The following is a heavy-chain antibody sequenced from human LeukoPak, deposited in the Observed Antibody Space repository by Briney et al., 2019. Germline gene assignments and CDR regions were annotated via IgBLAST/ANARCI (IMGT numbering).Heavy chain of an antibody. Sequence: PSETLSLTCTVSGGSISSSSYYWGWIRQPPGKGLEWIGSIYYSGSTYYNPSLKSRVTISVGTSKNQFSLKLSSVTAADTAVYYCARDLVGATDYYYMDVWGKGTTVTVSS. CDR2: IYYSGST. CDR3: ARDLVGATDYYYMDV. D-gene: IGHD1-26*01. J-gene: IGHJ6*03. CDR1: GGSISSSSYY. V-gene: IGHV4-39*02.